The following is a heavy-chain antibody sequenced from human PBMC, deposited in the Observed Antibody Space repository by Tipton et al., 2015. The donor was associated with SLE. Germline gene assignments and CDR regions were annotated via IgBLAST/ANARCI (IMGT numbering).Heavy chain of an antibody. CDR2: ISLTSSYR. J-gene: IGHJ4*02. CDR1: GFTFSTYS. D-gene: IGHD4-17*01. V-gene: IGHV3-21*03. Sequence: SLRLSCAASGFTFSTYSLNWVRQAPGKGLEWVSSISLTSSYRHYADSVKGRFTISRDNAKNSLYLQMNSLRAEDTAVYYCARDVTTVTSYYFDYWGQGTLVTVSS. CDR3: ARDVTTVTSYYFDY.